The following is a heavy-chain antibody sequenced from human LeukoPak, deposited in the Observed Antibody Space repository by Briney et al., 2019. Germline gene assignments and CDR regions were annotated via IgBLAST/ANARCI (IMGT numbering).Heavy chain of an antibody. J-gene: IGHJ3*02. D-gene: IGHD4-17*01. CDR2: ISYIGTT. Sequence: PSETLSLTCAVSGDSFSSHYWTWIRQPPGRGLEWIGYISYIGTTNYNPSLKSRVTISIDTSRNQFSLKLSSVTTADTAVYYCARDLVTVAKGFDIWGLGTMVSVSS. V-gene: IGHV4-59*11. CDR3: ARDLVTVAKGFDI. CDR1: GDSFSSHY.